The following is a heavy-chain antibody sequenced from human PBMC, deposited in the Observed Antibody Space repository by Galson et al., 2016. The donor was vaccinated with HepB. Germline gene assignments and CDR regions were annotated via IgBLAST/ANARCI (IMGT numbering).Heavy chain of an antibody. CDR1: GGSISSYY. CDR2: IYYSEST. V-gene: IGHV4-59*12. J-gene: IGHJ6*03. D-gene: IGHD4-17*01. Sequence: ETLSLTCTVSGGSISSYYWSWIRQPPGKGLEWIGYIYYSESTNYNPSLKSRVTISVDTSKNQFSLKLSSVTAADTAVYYCARGDNPDYGDYASAYYYMDVWGKGTTVTVSS. CDR3: ARGDNPDYGDYASAYYYMDV.